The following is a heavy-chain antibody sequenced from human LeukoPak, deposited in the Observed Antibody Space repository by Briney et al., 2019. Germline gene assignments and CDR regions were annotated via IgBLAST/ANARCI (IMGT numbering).Heavy chain of an antibody. Sequence: PSETLSLTCAVSGGSISSGGYSGSWIRQPPGKGLEWIGYIYYSGSTYYNPSLKSRVTISVDTSKNQFSLKLSSVTAADTAVYYCARVGGIVGASTGDDAFDIWGQGTMVTVSS. CDR3: ARVGGIVGASTGDDAFDI. J-gene: IGHJ3*02. D-gene: IGHD1-26*01. CDR1: GGSISSGGYS. V-gene: IGHV4-30-4*07. CDR2: IYYSGST.